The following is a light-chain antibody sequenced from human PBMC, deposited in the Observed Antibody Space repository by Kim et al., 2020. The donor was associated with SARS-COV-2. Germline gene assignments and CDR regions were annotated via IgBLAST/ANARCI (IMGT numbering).Light chain of an antibody. V-gene: IGKV3-15*01. J-gene: IGKJ1*01. CDR2: DAS. CDR1: QTVNDN. CDR3: QQYNNWPRT. Sequence: VSPGERATLSCSARQTVNDNLAWYQQKPGQAPRLLIYDASTRATAIPARFSGSGSGTEFTLTISRLQSEDFAVYYCQQYNNWPRTFGRGTKVDIK.